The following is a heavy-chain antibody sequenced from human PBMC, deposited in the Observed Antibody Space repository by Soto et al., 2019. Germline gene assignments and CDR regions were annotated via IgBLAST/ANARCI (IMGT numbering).Heavy chain of an antibody. D-gene: IGHD3-22*01. CDR2: TKNKANSYST. V-gene: IGHV3-72*01. Sequence: EVQLVESGGGLVQPGGSLRLSCEASGFTFSDYYMDWVRQGPGKGLEWVGRTKNKANSYSTEYAAAVKGRFTISRDVSKNSLYLHMNSLKPEDTAVYDCTREMYDSIPPGTSAMDVWGQGTTVTVSS. J-gene: IGHJ6*02. CDR1: GFTFSDYY. CDR3: TREMYDSIPPGTSAMDV.